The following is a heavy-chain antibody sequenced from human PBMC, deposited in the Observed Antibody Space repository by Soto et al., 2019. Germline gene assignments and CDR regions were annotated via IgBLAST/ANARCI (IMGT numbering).Heavy chain of an antibody. CDR1: GFTFSSYG. Sequence: GGSLRLSCAASGFTFSSYGMHWVRQAPGKGLEWVAVIWYDGSNKYYADSVKGRFTISRDNSKNTLYLQMDSLRAEDTAVYYCARDQVLMVYAIDHYYYGMDVWDQGTTVTVSS. J-gene: IGHJ6*02. CDR2: IWYDGSNK. V-gene: IGHV3-33*01. D-gene: IGHD2-8*01. CDR3: ARDQVLMVYAIDHYYYGMDV.